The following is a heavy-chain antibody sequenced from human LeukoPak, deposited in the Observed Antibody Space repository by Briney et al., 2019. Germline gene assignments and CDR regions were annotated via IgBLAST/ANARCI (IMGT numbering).Heavy chain of an antibody. CDR2: INHSGST. D-gene: IGHD2-15*01. CDR1: GGSISSGGYY. J-gene: IGHJ4*02. V-gene: IGHV4-39*07. Sequence: PSETLSLTCTVSGGSISSGGYYWSWIRQPPGKGLEWIGEINHSGSTNYNPSLKSRVTISVDTSKNQFSLKLSSVTAADTAVYYCAGNNTPRYCSGGSCYPFDYWGQGTLVTVSS. CDR3: AGNNTPRYCSGGSCYPFDY.